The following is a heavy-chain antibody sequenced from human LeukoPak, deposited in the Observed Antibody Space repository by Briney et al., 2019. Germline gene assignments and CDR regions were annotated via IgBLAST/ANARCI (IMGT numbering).Heavy chain of an antibody. Sequence: PGGSLRLCCAASGFTFSSYGMHWGRQAPGKGLEWVAVISYDGSNKYYADSVKGRFTISRDNSKNTLCLQMNSLRAEDTAVYYCAKDRAFTIEGMDVWGQGTTVTVSS. CDR3: AKDRAFTIEGMDV. J-gene: IGHJ6*02. V-gene: IGHV3-30*18. D-gene: IGHD3-3*01. CDR2: ISYDGSNK. CDR1: GFTFSSYG.